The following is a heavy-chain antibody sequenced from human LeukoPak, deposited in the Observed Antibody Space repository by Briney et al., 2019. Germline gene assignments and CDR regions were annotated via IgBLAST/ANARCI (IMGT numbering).Heavy chain of an antibody. V-gene: IGHV1-69*13. D-gene: IGHD3-22*01. CDR3: ARGPITTRSHFDY. CDR2: IIPIFATA. Sequence: ASVKVSCKASGGTFSSYAISWVRQAPGQGLEWMGGIIPIFATANYAQKFQGRVTITADESTSTAYMELSSLRSEDTAVYYCARGPITTRSHFDYWGQGTLVTVSS. CDR1: GGTFSSYA. J-gene: IGHJ4*02.